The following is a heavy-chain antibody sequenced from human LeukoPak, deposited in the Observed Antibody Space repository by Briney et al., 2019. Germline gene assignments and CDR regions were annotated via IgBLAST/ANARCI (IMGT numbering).Heavy chain of an antibody. V-gene: IGHV1-2*02. CDR2: INPNSGGT. J-gene: IGHJ3*02. Sequence: ASVKVSCKASGYTFTGYYMHWVRQAPGQGLEWMGWINPNSGGTNYAQKFQGRVTMTRDTSISTAYMELSGLRSDGTAVYYCARRSRRSDAFDIWGQGTMVTVSS. D-gene: IGHD1-14*01. CDR3: ARRSRRSDAFDI. CDR1: GYTFTGYY.